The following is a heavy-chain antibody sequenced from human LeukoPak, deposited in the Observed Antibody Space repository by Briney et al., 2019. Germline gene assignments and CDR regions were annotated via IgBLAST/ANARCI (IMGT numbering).Heavy chain of an antibody. Sequence: APVKVSCKASGYTFTGYYMHWVRQAPGQGLEWMGWINPNSGGTNYAQKFQGRVTMTRDTSISTAYMELSRLRSDDTAVYYCARGTSDGGNSPYYFDYWGQGTLVTVSS. CDR1: GYTFTGYY. J-gene: IGHJ4*02. CDR3: ARGTSDGGNSPYYFDY. V-gene: IGHV1-2*02. D-gene: IGHD4-23*01. CDR2: INPNSGGT.